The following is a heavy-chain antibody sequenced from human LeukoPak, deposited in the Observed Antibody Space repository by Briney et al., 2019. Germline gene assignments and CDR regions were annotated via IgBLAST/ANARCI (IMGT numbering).Heavy chain of an antibody. V-gene: IGHV4-39*01. CDR1: GGSISSSSYY. D-gene: IGHD3-22*01. CDR3: ARHYYDSSGYYPAYFDY. CDR2: IYYSGST. Sequence: SETLSLTCTVSGGSISSSSYYWGWFRQPPGKGLEWIGSIYYSGSTYYNPSLKSRVTISVDTSKNQFSLKLTSVTAADTAVYYCARHYYDSSGYYPAYFDYWGQGTLVTVSS. J-gene: IGHJ4*02.